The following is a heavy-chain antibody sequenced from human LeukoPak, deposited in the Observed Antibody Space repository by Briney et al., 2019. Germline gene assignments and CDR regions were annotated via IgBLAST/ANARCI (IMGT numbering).Heavy chain of an antibody. Sequence: PGGSLRLSCAASGFTFGSYWMSWVRQAPGKGLEWVANIKQDGSEKYYVDSVKGRFTISRDNAKNSLYLQMNSLRAEDTAVYYCARESASGGWGDYWGQGTLVTVSS. J-gene: IGHJ4*02. V-gene: IGHV3-7*01. D-gene: IGHD6-19*01. CDR1: GFTFGSYW. CDR2: IKQDGSEK. CDR3: ARESASGGWGDY.